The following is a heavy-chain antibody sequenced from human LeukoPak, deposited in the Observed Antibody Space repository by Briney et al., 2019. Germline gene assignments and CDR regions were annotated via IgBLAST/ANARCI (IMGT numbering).Heavy chain of an antibody. Sequence: VASVKVSCKASGYTFTSYCISWVRQSPGQGLEWMGWISAYNGDTKYAQKLQGRVTMTTDTSTGTAYMELRSLRSDDTAVYYCARAGGITCRQFFDYWGQGTLVTVSS. J-gene: IGHJ4*02. CDR3: ARAGGITCRQFFDY. CDR1: GYTFTSYC. CDR2: ISAYNGDT. D-gene: IGHD1-14*01. V-gene: IGHV1-18*01.